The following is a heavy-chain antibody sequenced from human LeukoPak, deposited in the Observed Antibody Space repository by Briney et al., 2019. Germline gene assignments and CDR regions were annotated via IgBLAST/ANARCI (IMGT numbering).Heavy chain of an antibody. V-gene: IGHV3-74*01. Sequence: GGSLRPSCAASGFTFSSYWMHWVRQAPGKGLQWVSGIIPDCSTTSYAETVKGRVTISRDNTTSTPYLQMSSLRAEDTAVYYCTRDTFRRHDYWGRG. CDR3: TRDTFRRHDY. CDR1: GFTFSSYW. CDR2: IIPDCSTT. J-gene: IGHJ4*02. D-gene: IGHD3-16*01.